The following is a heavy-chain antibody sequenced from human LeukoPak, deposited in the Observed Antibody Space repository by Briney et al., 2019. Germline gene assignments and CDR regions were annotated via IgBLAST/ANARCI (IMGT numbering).Heavy chain of an antibody. J-gene: IGHJ4*02. CDR1: GYSFSDNY. D-gene: IGHD4-17*01. CDR3: AREVYGDSSFDY. V-gene: IGHV1-2*02. Sequence: ASVTVSCKASGYSFSDNYMHWVRQAPGQGLEWMGWINPSSGGTEYAQKFQGRVTMTRDTSINTAYLDLSRLTSDDTALYYCAREVYGDSSFDYWGQGTLVTVSS. CDR2: INPSSGGT.